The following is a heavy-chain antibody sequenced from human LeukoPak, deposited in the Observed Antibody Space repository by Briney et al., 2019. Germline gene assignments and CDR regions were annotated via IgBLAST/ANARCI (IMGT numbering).Heavy chain of an antibody. V-gene: IGHV1-2*06. CDR1: GYTFSSYY. J-gene: IGHJ4*02. CDR2: INTHNGGT. CDR3: ARDHDYEGLKGNY. Sequence: GASVKVSCKASGYTFSSYYMYWVRQAPGQGLEYMGRINTHNGGTVYALQFQGRLSMTRDTSISTAYMELQSLRSEDTAVYYCARDHDYEGLKGNYWGRGTMVTVSS. D-gene: IGHD3-16*01.